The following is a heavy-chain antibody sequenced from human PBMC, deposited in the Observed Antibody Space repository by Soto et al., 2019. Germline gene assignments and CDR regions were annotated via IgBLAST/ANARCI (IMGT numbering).Heavy chain of an antibody. V-gene: IGHV3-30-3*01. D-gene: IGHD3-22*01. CDR3: ARHTTYYYDSGAFDI. CDR1: GFTFSSYA. J-gene: IGHJ3*02. CDR2: ISYDGSNK. Sequence: GGSLRLSCAASGFTFSSYAMHWVRQAPGKGLEWVAVISYDGSNKYYADSVKGRFTISRDNSKNTLYLQMNSLRAEDTAVYYCARHTTYYYDSGAFDIWGQGTMVTVSS.